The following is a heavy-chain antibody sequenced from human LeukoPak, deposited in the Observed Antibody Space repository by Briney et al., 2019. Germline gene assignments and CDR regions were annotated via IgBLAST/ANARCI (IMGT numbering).Heavy chain of an antibody. D-gene: IGHD3-3*01. V-gene: IGHV3-23*01. CDR2: ISGSGGST. CDR1: GFTFSSYA. J-gene: IGHJ4*02. Sequence: GGSLRLSCAASGFTFSSYAMSWVRQAPGKGLEWVSAISGSGGSTYYTDSVKGRFTISRDNSKNTLYLQMNSLRAEDTAVYYCAKGDDPVPPAYYFDYWGQGTLVTVSS. CDR3: AKGDDPVPPAYYFDY.